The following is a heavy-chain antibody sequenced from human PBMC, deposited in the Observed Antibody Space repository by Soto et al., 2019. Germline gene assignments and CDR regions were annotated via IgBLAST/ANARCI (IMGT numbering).Heavy chain of an antibody. V-gene: IGHV3-30*18. CDR2: ISYDGSNK. Sequence: PGGSLRLSCAASGFTFSSYGMHWVRQAPGKGLEWVAVISYDGSNKYYADSVKGRFTISRDNSKNTLYLQMNSLRAEDTAVYYCAKDLPGNSYGYDQFDYWGQGTLVTVSS. CDR3: AKDLPGNSYGYDQFDY. CDR1: GFTFSSYG. D-gene: IGHD5-18*01. J-gene: IGHJ4*02.